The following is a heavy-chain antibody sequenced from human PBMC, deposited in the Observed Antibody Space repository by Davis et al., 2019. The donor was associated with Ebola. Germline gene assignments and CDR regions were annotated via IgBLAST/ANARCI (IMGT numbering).Heavy chain of an antibody. J-gene: IGHJ4*02. Sequence: AASVKVSCKASGYTFISYAMNWVRQAPGQGLEWMGLINTNTGNPTYAQGFTGRFVFSLDTSVSTAYLQISSLKAEDTAVYYCGRCEENPDTSMVSCFDYWGQGTLVTVSS. CDR1: GYTFISYA. CDR3: GRCEENPDTSMVSCFDY. V-gene: IGHV7-4-1*02. D-gene: IGHD5-18*01. CDR2: INTNTGNP.